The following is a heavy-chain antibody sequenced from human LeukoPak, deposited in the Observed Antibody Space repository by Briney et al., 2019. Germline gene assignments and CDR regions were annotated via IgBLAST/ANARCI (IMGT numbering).Heavy chain of an antibody. J-gene: IGHJ4*02. V-gene: IGHV4-38-2*02. CDR2: IHHSGRT. Sequence: PSETLSLTCAVSRYSISSGYYWGWVRQPPGEGLEWIGSIHHSGRTYYNPSLKSRVAISVDTSKNQISLKVSSVTAADTAVYYCARDLYDFWSGYYGPLDYWGQGTLVTVSS. CDR1: RYSISSGYY. CDR3: ARDLYDFWSGYYGPLDY. D-gene: IGHD3-3*01.